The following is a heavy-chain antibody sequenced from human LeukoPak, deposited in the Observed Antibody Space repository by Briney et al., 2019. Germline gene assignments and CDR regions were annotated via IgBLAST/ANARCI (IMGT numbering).Heavy chain of an antibody. D-gene: IGHD3-22*01. V-gene: IGHV4-39*07. Sequence: SETLSLTCTVSGGSISSSSYYWGWIRQPPGKGLEWVGSIYYSGSTYYNPSLKSRVTISVDTSKNQFSLKLSSVTAADTAVYYCARGGWNKFDYWGQGTLVTVSS. CDR2: IYYSGST. J-gene: IGHJ4*02. CDR1: GGSISSSSYY. CDR3: ARGGWNKFDY.